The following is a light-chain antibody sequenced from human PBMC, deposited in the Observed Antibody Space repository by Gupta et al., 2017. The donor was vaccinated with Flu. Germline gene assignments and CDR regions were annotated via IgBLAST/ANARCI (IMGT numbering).Light chain of an antibody. J-gene: IGLJ2*01. CDR2: DVN. Sequence: QSSLTQPPSASGSPGQSVTISCTRTSSDVGAYNFVSWYQQHPGKDPKLMIYDVNNRPSGVPHRFSGSKSGNTASLTVSGLQAEDEADYYCSSYAGSNNLLFGGGTKLTVL. V-gene: IGLV2-8*01. CDR3: SSYAGSNNLL. CDR1: SSDVGAYNF.